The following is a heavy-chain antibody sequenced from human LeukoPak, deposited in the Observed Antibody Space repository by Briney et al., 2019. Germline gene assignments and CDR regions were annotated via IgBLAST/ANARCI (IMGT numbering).Heavy chain of an antibody. CDR1: GGSISSYY. Sequence: KSSETLSLTCTVSGGSISSYYWSWIRQPPGKGLEWIGCIYYSGSTNYNPSLKSRVTISVDTSKNQFSLKLSSVTAADTAVYYCARLDIAGDAFDIWGQGTMVTVSS. CDR3: ARLDIAGDAFDI. V-gene: IGHV4-59*08. J-gene: IGHJ3*02. CDR2: IYYSGST. D-gene: IGHD5-12*01.